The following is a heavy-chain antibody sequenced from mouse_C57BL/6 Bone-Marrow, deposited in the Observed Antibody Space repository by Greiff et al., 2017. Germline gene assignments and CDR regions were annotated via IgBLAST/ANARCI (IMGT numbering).Heavy chain of an antibody. V-gene: IGHV1-15*01. D-gene: IGHD1-1*01. Sequence: QVQLQQSGAELVRPGASVTVSCKASGYTFTDYEMDWVKQTPVHGLEWIGVIDPETGGTAYNQKFKGKAILTADKSSSTAYMELRSLTSEDSAVYYSSLRSYDVPMDYWGQGTTLTVSS. CDR2: IDPETGGT. CDR3: SLRSYDVPMDY. CDR1: GYTFTDYE. J-gene: IGHJ4*01.